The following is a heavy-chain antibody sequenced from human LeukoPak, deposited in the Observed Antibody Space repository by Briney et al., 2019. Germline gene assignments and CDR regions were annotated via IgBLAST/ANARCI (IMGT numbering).Heavy chain of an antibody. CDR2: ISGSGGST. D-gene: IGHD1-20*01. J-gene: IGHJ4*02. CDR1: GFTFSSYA. Sequence: PGGSLRLSCAASGFTFSSYAMSWVRQAPGKGLEWVSAISGSGGSTYYADSVKGRFTISRDNSKNTLYLQMNSLRAEDTAVYYCAKLGPYNWNAIHPEPFDYWGQGTLVTVSS. V-gene: IGHV3-23*01. CDR3: AKLGPYNWNAIHPEPFDY.